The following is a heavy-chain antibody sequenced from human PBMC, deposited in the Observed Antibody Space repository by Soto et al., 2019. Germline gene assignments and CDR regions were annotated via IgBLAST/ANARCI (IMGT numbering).Heavy chain of an antibody. CDR2: IIPSDGST. D-gene: IGHD1-1*01. V-gene: IGHV1-46*01. CDR1: GSTFINYY. CDR3: AIVWPVRPTIGSTDY. J-gene: IGHJ4*02. Sequence: DPECVSCKASGSTFINYYMHWVRQAPGQGLEWIGRIIPSDGSTHYAQRFQDRVIMTRDTSTSTVYMELNSLRSEDSAVYYCAIVWPVRPTIGSTDYSCPG.